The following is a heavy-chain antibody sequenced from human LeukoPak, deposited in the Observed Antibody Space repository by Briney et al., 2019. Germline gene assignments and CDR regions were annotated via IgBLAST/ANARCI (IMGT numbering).Heavy chain of an antibody. CDR1: GGSFSGYD. D-gene: IGHD3-10*01. Sequence: SETLSLTCAVYGGSFSGYDWTWIRQPPGKGLEWIGEINHSGSTNYNPSLKSRVTISVDTSKNQISLELTSVTAADTAAYFCARQSDYYASGKEGYFDYWRQGTLVTVSS. CDR2: INHSGST. CDR3: ARQSDYYASGKEGYFDY. V-gene: IGHV4-34*01. J-gene: IGHJ4*02.